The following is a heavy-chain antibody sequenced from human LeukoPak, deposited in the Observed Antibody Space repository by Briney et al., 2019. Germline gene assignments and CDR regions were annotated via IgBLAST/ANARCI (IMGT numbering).Heavy chain of an antibody. CDR1: GLTFDDYA. D-gene: IGHD3-3*01. CDR2: ISWNSGSI. CDR3: AKDQVLDFWSGATFDI. Sequence: PGGSLRLSCAASGLTFDDYAMHWVRQAPGKGLEWVSGISWNSGSIGYADSVKGRFTISRDNAKNSLYLQMNSLRAEDMALYYCAKDQVLDFWSGATFDIWGQGTMVTVSS. J-gene: IGHJ3*02. V-gene: IGHV3-9*03.